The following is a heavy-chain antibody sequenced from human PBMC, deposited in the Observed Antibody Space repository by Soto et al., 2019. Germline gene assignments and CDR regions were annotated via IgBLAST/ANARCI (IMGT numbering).Heavy chain of an antibody. CDR1: GFTFSSYS. CDR3: AREAIAVLNWFDP. J-gene: IGHJ5*02. CDR2: INSSSSTI. Sequence: EVQLVESGGGLVQPGGSLRLSCAASGFTFSSYSMNWVRQAPGKGLEWVSYINSSSSTIYYADSVKGRFTISRDNAKNSLYLQMNSLRDEDTAVYYCAREAIAVLNWFDPWGQGTLVTVSS. V-gene: IGHV3-48*02. D-gene: IGHD6-19*01.